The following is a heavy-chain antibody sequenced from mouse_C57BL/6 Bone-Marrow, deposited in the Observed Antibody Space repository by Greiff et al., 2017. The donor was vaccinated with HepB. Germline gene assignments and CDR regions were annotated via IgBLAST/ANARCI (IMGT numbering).Heavy chain of an antibody. CDR2: IYPRSGNT. CDR1: GYTFTSYG. J-gene: IGHJ3*01. CDR3: ARDGYYIAY. V-gene: IGHV1-81*01. D-gene: IGHD2-3*01. Sequence: QVHVKQSGAELARPGASVKLSCKASGYTFTSYGISWVKQRTGQGLEWIGEIYPRSGNTYYNEKFKGKATLTADKSSSTAYMELRSLTSEDSAVYFCARDGYYIAYWGQGTLVTVSA.